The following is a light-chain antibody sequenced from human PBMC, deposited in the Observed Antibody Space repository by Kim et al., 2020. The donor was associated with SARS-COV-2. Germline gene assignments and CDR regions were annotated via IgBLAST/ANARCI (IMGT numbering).Light chain of an antibody. CDR1: QTVRPS. J-gene: IGKJ2*01. Sequence: NLSLSTWESATLYCRASQTVRPSFAWYQQKPGQAPSLLIYDTPNRATGIPAKFSGSGSGTDFTLTTSSLEPADSAVYYCQQRANWLFGLGTKLEI. CDR3: QQRANWL. V-gene: IGKV3-11*01. CDR2: DTP.